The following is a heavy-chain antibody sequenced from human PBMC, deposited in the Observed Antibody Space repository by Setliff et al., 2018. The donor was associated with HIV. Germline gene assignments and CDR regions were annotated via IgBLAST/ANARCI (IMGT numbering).Heavy chain of an antibody. V-gene: IGHV4-59*11. Sequence: PLETLSLTCTVSGAPMIDHQWNWLRRSPGKGLEWIGYVYYTGGTTYNPSLEGRVIISLDTSNNQFFLRMNSLTAADTAVYYCARDVRGFWALDSWGPGTVVTVSS. J-gene: IGHJ4*02. D-gene: IGHD3-10*02. CDR2: VYYTGGT. CDR3: ARDVRGFWALDS. CDR1: GAPMIDHQ.